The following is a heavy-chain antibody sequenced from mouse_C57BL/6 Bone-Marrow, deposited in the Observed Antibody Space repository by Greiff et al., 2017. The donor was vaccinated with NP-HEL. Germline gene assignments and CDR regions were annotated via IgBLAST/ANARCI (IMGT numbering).Heavy chain of an antibody. CDR2: ISSGGSYT. V-gene: IGHV5-6*01. D-gene: IGHD4-1*01. Sequence: DVQLVESGGDLVKPGGSLKLSCAASGFTFSSYGMSWVRQTPDKRLEWVATISSGGSYTYYPDSVKGRFTISRDNAKNTLYLQMSSLKSEDTAMYYCARNWDWFAYWGQGTLVTVSA. CDR3: ARNWDWFAY. J-gene: IGHJ3*01. CDR1: GFTFSSYG.